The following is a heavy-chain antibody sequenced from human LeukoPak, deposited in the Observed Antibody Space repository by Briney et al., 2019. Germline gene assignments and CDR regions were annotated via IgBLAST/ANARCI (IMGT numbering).Heavy chain of an antibody. CDR3: AKGQEGQLAPYYFDY. J-gene: IGHJ4*02. D-gene: IGHD6-13*01. Sequence: PGGSLRLSCAASGFTVSSNYMSWVRQAPGKGLEWVSSISSSSSYIYYADSVKGRFTISRDNAKNSLYLQMNSLRAEDTALYYCAKGQEGQLAPYYFDYWGQGTLVTVSS. CDR1: GFTVSSNY. V-gene: IGHV3-21*04. CDR2: ISSSSSYI.